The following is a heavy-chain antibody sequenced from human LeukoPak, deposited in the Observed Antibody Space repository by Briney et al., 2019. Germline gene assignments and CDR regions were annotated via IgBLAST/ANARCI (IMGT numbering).Heavy chain of an antibody. CDR3: ARDHNVGDY. Sequence: GGSLRLSCAASGFIFSSYEMNWVRQAPGKGLEWVSYISSSGTTIYYADSVKGRFTISRDNAKNSLYLQMNSLRAEDTAVYYCARDHNVGDYWGQGTLVTVSS. CDR2: ISSSGTTI. D-gene: IGHD1-14*01. CDR1: GFIFSSYE. V-gene: IGHV3-48*03. J-gene: IGHJ4*02.